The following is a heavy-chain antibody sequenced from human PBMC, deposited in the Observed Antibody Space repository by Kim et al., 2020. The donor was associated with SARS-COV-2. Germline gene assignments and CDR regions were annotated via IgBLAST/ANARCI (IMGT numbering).Heavy chain of an antibody. J-gene: IGHJ5*02. D-gene: IGHD6-19*01. V-gene: IGHV4-59*13. Sequence: SETLSLTCTVSGGSISSYYWSWIRQPPGKGLEWIGYIYYSGSTNYNPSLKSRVTISVDTSKNQFSLKLSSVTAADTAVYYCARGHSSGWYRGETNWFDPWGQGTLVTVSS. CDR1: GGSISSYY. CDR2: IYYSGST. CDR3: ARGHSSGWYRGETNWFDP.